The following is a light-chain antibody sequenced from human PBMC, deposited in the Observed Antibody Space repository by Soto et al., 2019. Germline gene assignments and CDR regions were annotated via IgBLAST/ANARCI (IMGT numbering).Light chain of an antibody. Sequence: DIQMTQSPSSLSASIGDRVTITCQASQDTSNNLNWYQQKPGKAPKLLIYDASNLKTGVPSRFSGSGSETDFTFTISSLQPEDIATYYCQQYFPRLLTFGGGTKVEI. CDR2: DAS. J-gene: IGKJ4*01. CDR1: QDTSNN. CDR3: QQYFPRLLT. V-gene: IGKV1-33*01.